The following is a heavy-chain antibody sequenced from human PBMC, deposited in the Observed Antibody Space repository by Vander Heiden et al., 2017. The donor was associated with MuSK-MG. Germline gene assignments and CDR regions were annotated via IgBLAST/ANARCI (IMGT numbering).Heavy chain of an antibody. Sequence: QVQLQESGPGLVKPSETLSLTCAVAGYSISSGYYWGWIRQPPGKGLEWIGSIYHSGSTYYNPSLKSRVTISVDTSKNQFSLKLSSVTAADTAVYYCARIYYDYVWGSYRYTSDRGGQVDYWGQGTLVTVSS. V-gene: IGHV4-38-2*01. D-gene: IGHD3-16*02. J-gene: IGHJ4*02. CDR3: ARIYYDYVWGSYRYTSDRGGQVDY. CDR1: GYSISSGYY. CDR2: IYHSGST.